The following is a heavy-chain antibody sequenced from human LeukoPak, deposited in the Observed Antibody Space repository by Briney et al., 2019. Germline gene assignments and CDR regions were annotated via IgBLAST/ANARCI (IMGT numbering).Heavy chain of an antibody. Sequence: ASVKVSCRASGYTFTGYYMHWVRQAPGQGLEWMGWINPNSGGTNYAQRFQGRVTMTRDTSISTVYMELSRLRSDDTAVYYCARAGLGYSSSWDYYYYMDVWGKGTTVTVSS. J-gene: IGHJ6*03. CDR1: GYTFTGYY. D-gene: IGHD6-13*01. CDR2: INPNSGGT. CDR3: ARAGLGYSSSWDYYYYMDV. V-gene: IGHV1-2*02.